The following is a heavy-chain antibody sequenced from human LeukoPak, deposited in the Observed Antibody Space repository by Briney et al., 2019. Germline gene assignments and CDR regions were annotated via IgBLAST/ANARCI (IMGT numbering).Heavy chain of an antibody. Sequence: GGSLRLSCAASGFTVSSNYMSWVRQAPGKGLEWVSVIYSDDSTYYADSVKGRFTISRDNSKNTLYLQMSSLSAEDTAVYYCARTTTPHYYGSGSYALGYWGQGTLVTVPS. CDR1: GFTVSSNY. J-gene: IGHJ4*02. CDR2: IYSDDST. CDR3: ARTTTPHYYGSGSYALGY. D-gene: IGHD3-10*01. V-gene: IGHV3-53*05.